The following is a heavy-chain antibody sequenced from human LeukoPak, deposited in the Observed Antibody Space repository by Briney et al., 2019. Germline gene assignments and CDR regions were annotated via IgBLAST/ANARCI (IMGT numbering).Heavy chain of an antibody. CDR3: ARVGKGRWLQNH. J-gene: IGHJ4*02. V-gene: IGHV1-2*02. D-gene: IGHD5-24*01. CDR2: INPNSGGT. Sequence: ASVNVSCKASGYTFTGYYMHWVRQAPGQGLEWMGWINPNSGGTNYAQKFQGRVTMTRDTSISTAYMELSRLRSDDTAVYYCARVGKGRWLQNHWGQGTLVTVSS. CDR1: GYTFTGYY.